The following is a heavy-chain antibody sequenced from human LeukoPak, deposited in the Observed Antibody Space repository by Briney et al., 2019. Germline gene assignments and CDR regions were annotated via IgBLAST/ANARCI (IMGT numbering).Heavy chain of an antibody. CDR2: ISAYNGNT. J-gene: IGHJ6*02. D-gene: IGHD3-3*01. Sequence: ASVKVSCTASGYTFTSYGISWVRQAPGQGLEWMGWISAYNGNTNYAQKLQGRVTMTTDTSTSTAYMELRSLRSDDTAVYYCARGFWSGYLPVPDYYYYGMDVWGQGTTVTVSS. V-gene: IGHV1-18*01. CDR3: ARGFWSGYLPVPDYYYYGMDV. CDR1: GYTFTSYG.